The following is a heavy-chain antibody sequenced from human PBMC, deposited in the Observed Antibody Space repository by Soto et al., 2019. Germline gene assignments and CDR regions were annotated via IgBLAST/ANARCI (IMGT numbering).Heavy chain of an antibody. Sequence: QVQLQQWGAGLLKPSETLSLTCAVYGGSFSGYYWSWIRQPPGKGLEWIGEINHSGRTNYNPSLKRRVTISVDTSKNQFSLKLSSVTAADTAVYYCAPQPAAAGKHNYWGQGTLGTISS. CDR2: INHSGRT. J-gene: IGHJ4*02. V-gene: IGHV4-34*01. CDR1: GGSFSGYY. D-gene: IGHD6-13*01. CDR3: APQPAAAGKHNY.